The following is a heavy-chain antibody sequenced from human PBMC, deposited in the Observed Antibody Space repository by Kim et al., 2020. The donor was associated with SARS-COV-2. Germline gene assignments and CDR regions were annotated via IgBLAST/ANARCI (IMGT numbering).Heavy chain of an antibody. CDR3: ARRKLTFENFDL. V-gene: IGHV5-51*01. D-gene: IGHD3-9*01. J-gene: IGHJ2*01. Sequence: RHSPSFQGEVTISADKSISTAYLQWSSLKASDTAMYYCARRKLTFENFDLWGRGTLVTVSS.